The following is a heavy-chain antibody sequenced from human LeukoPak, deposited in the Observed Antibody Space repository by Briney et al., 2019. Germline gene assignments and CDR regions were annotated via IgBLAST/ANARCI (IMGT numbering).Heavy chain of an antibody. J-gene: IGHJ6*02. V-gene: IGHV4-59*08. Sequence: SETLSLTCSVSDGSVNNYYWSWIRQSPGTGLEWVGYIYYSGSTEYNPSLQSRVTMSVDTSKNQFSLKLSSVTAADTAVYYCAGHTLSTADYGMDVWGQGTTVIVSS. CDR3: AGHTLSTADYGMDV. D-gene: IGHD6-19*01. CDR2: IYYSGST. CDR1: DGSVNNYY.